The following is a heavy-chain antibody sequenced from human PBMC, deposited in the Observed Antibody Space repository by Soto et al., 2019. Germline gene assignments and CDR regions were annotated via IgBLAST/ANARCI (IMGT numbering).Heavy chain of an antibody. J-gene: IGHJ4*02. CDR2: ISSGSSYI. Sequence: VGSLRLSCAASGFTFSSYTMNWVRQAPGKGLEWVSSISSGSSYIYYADSMKGRFTISRDNAKNSLYLQMNSLRAEDTAVYYCARGVLSDSGTCYWGRGTLLTVSS. CDR1: GFTFSSYT. CDR3: ARGVLSDSGTCY. D-gene: IGHD2-15*01. V-gene: IGHV3-21*01.